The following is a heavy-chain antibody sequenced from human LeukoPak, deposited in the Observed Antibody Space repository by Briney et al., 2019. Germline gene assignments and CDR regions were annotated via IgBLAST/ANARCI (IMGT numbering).Heavy chain of an antibody. CDR2: ISSGSSYI. CDR1: GFTFSSYS. CDR3: ARKGLEPYYFDY. D-gene: IGHD1-1*01. Sequence: GGSLRLSCAASGFTFSSYSMNWVRQAPGKGLEWVSSISSGSSYIYYADSVKGRFTISRDNAKNSLYLQMNSLRAEDTAVYYCARKGLEPYYFDYWGQGTLVTVSS. J-gene: IGHJ4*02. V-gene: IGHV3-21*01.